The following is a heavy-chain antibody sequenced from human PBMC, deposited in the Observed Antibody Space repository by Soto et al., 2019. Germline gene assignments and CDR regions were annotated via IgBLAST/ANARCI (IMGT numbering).Heavy chain of an antibody. Sequence: QPGGSLRLACTASGFTFSSYAMSWVRQAPGKGLEWVSTVSVSGGSTYYADSVKGRFTISRDNSKNTLYLQMNSLTTEDTAVCYCAKGAGGGYFDYWGQGTLVTVSS. CDR2: VSVSGGST. CDR1: GFTFSSYA. J-gene: IGHJ4*02. D-gene: IGHD3-16*01. CDR3: AKGAGGGYFDY. V-gene: IGHV3-23*01.